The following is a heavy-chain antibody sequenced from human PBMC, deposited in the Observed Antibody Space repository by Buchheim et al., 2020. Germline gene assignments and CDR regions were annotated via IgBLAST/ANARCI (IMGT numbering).Heavy chain of an antibody. Sequence: EVQLVESGGGLVQPGGSLSLSCAALGFTFSSYWMSWVRKAPGKGLEWVANIKKDGSEKYYVDSVKGRLPISRENAKTSLYLQMNSLRAEDTAVYYCARDLAGLLWFGEREDWFDPWGQGTL. J-gene: IGHJ5*02. CDR1: GFTFSSYW. D-gene: IGHD3-10*01. CDR3: ARDLAGLLWFGEREDWFDP. V-gene: IGHV3-7*01. CDR2: IKKDGSEK.